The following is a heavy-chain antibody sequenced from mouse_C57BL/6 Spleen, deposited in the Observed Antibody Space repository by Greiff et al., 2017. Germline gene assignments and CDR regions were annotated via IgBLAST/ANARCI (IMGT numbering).Heavy chain of an antibody. CDR3: ERGGLYYGSSNSYAMDY. D-gene: IGHD1-1*01. V-gene: IGHV1-80*01. J-gene: IGHJ4*01. Sequence: VQLQQSGAELVKPGASVKISCKASGYAFSSYWMNWVKQRPGKGLEWIGQIYPGDGDTNYNGKFKGKATLTADQSSSTAYMQLSSLTSEVSAVYFCERGGLYYGSSNSYAMDYWGQGTSVTVSS. CDR1: GYAFSSYW. CDR2: IYPGDGDT.